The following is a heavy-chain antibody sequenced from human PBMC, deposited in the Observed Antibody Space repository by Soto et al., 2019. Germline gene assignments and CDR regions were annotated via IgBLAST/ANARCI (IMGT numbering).Heavy chain of an antibody. J-gene: IGHJ2*01. V-gene: IGHV1-69*02. CDR3: ASGALIFGGELHS. CDR1: GATFSSST. D-gene: IGHD1-26*01. Sequence: QVQLVQSGADVKKPGSSVKVSCKASGATFSSSTFTWVRQAPGQGLEWMGRIIPMFGITNSAQKFQGRLAITADESRNTVFMDMSSLRSDDTAVYYCASGALIFGGELHSWGHGTLVTVSS. CDR2: IIPMFGIT.